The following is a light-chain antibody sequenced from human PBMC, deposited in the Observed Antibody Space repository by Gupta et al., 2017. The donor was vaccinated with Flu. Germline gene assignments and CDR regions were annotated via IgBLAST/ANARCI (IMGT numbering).Light chain of an antibody. Sequence: DVVMSQSPLSLSVTLGQAASISCRSSQSLVYKNGITYLTWLQQRPGQSPRRIIYEVSNRDSGGTDRFSGSGAVNDFTLKISRAEEEDGGGYYGMRGTPPWPFGQGTKMEI. J-gene: IGKJ2*01. CDR1: QSLVYKNGITY. V-gene: IGKV2-30*01. CDR2: EVS. CDR3: MRGTPPWP.